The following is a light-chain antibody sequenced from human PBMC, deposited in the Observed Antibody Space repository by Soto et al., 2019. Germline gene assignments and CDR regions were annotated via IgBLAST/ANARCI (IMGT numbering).Light chain of an antibody. Sequence: EIVLTQSPGTLSLSPGERATLSCRASQSVSSSYLTWYQQKPGQAPRVLVYGSSRRATGIPDRFSGSGSGRDITLTISRLELEDFAVYYCHQYGRSPGYTFGQGTKLEIK. CDR3: HQYGRSPGYT. CDR2: GSS. V-gene: IGKV3-20*01. CDR1: QSVSSSY. J-gene: IGKJ2*01.